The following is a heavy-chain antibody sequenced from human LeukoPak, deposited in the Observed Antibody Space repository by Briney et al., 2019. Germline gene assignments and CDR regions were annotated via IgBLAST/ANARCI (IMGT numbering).Heavy chain of an antibody. J-gene: IGHJ5*02. CDR3: ARAATTVTPYNWFDP. Sequence: GASVKVSCKASGYTFTSYGISWVRQAPGQGLEWMGWISAYNGNTNYAQKFQGRVTMTRDTSISTAYMELSRLRSDDTAVYYCARAATTVTPYNWFDPWGQGTLVTVSS. V-gene: IGHV1-18*01. CDR2: ISAYNGNT. D-gene: IGHD4-17*01. CDR1: GYTFTSYG.